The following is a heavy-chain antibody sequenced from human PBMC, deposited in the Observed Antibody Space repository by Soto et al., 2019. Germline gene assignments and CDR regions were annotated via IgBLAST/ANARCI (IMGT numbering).Heavy chain of an antibody. CDR3: ARRRDLNRYSYGGGFDY. CDR2: IDPSDSYT. CDR1: GYSFTSYW. V-gene: IGHV5-10-1*01. J-gene: IGHJ4*02. Sequence: PGESLKISCKGSGYSFTSYWISWVRQMPGKGLEWMGRIDPSDSYTNYSPSFQGHVTISADKSISTAYLQWSSLKASDTAMYYCARRRDLNRYSYGGGFDYWGQGTLVTVSS. D-gene: IGHD5-18*01.